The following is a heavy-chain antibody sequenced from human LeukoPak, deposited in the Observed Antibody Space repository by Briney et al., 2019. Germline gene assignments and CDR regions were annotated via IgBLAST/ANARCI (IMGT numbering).Heavy chain of an antibody. CDR1: GFTFSIYS. CDR3: ARHRSSWLIDY. D-gene: IGHD6-6*01. CDR2: ISSTSSYI. Sequence: PGGSLRLSCAASGFTFSIYSMNWVRQAPGKGLEWVSSISSTSSYIYYADSVKGRFTISRDNAKSSLYLQMNSLRAEDTALYYCARHRSSWLIDYWGQGTLVTVSS. V-gene: IGHV3-21*01. J-gene: IGHJ4*02.